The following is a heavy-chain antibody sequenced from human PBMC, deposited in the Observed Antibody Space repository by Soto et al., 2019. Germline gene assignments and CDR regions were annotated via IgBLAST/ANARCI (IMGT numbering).Heavy chain of an antibody. Sequence: SETLSLTSAVYGGSFSGYYWSWIRQPPGKGLEWIGEINHSGSTNYNPSLKSRVTISVDTSKNQFSLKLSSVTAADTAVYYCARTTIFGVVNTYYFDYWGQGTLVTVSS. J-gene: IGHJ4*02. CDR1: GGSFSGYY. CDR3: ARTTIFGVVNTYYFDY. D-gene: IGHD3-3*01. V-gene: IGHV4-34*01. CDR2: INHSGST.